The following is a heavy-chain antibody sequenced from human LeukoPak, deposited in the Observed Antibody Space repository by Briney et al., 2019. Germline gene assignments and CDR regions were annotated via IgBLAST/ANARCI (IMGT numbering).Heavy chain of an antibody. V-gene: IGHV1-8*03. D-gene: IGHD3-10*01. CDR3: VVYYGSGSYYPPATR. Sequence: ASVKVSCKASGGTFSSYDINWVRQATGQGLEWMGWMNPNSGNTGYAQKFQGRVTITRNTSISTAYMELSSLRSEDTAVYYCVVYYGSGSYYPPATRWGQGTLVTVSS. J-gene: IGHJ4*02. CDR2: MNPNSGNT. CDR1: GGTFSSYD.